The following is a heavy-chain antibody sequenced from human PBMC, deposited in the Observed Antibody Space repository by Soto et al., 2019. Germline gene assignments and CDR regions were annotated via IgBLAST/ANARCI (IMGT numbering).Heavy chain of an antibody. V-gene: IGHV1-69*13. CDR3: ARGREVGYSSSWPLDY. CDR1: GGTFSSYA. J-gene: IGHJ4*02. Sequence: SVKVSCEASGGTFSSYAISWVRQAPGQGLEWMGGIIPIFGTANYAQKFQGRVTITADESTSTAYMELSSMRSEDTAVYYCARGREVGYSSSWPLDYWGQGTLVTFSS. D-gene: IGHD6-13*01. CDR2: IIPIFGTA.